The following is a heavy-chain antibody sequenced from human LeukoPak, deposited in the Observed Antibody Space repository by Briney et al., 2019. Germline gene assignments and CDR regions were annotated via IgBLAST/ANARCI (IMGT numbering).Heavy chain of an antibody. CDR3: ARSEIGYSSVVHRGGTDY. Sequence: ASVKVSCKASGYTFTGYYMHWVRQAPGQGLEWMGWINPNSGGTNYAQKFQGRVTMTRDTSISTAYMELSRLRSDDTAVYYCARSEIGYSSVVHRGGTDYWGQGTLVTVSS. CDR2: INPNSGGT. D-gene: IGHD1-1*01. V-gene: IGHV1-2*02. J-gene: IGHJ4*02. CDR1: GYTFTGYY.